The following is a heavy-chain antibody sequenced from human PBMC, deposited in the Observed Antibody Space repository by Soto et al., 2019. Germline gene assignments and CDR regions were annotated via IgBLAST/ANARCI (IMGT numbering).Heavy chain of an antibody. CDR1: VDSVSSNSGA. CDR3: ARSNSGFDY. CDR2: TYYRSKWYN. D-gene: IGHD6-19*01. V-gene: IGHV6-1*01. J-gene: IGHJ4*02. Sequence: SQTLSLTCAISVDSVSSNSGAWNWIRQSPSRGLEWLGRTYYRSKWYNDYAVSVRSRITFSPDTSKNQFSLQLNSVTPEDTAVYYCARSNSGFDYWGQGTLVTVSS.